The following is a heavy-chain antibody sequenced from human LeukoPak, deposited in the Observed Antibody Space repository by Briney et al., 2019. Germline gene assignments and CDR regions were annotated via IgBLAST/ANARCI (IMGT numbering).Heavy chain of an antibody. Sequence: GSLRLSCAASGFSFSSYWMHWVRQAPGKGLVWVSHINSDGSSTNYADSVKGRFTISRDNAKNTLYLQMNSLRAEDTAVYYCVIAPANQLLYWGQGTLVTVSS. CDR1: GFSFSSYW. CDR3: VIAPANQLLY. CDR2: INSDGSST. V-gene: IGHV3-74*01. D-gene: IGHD6-13*01. J-gene: IGHJ4*02.